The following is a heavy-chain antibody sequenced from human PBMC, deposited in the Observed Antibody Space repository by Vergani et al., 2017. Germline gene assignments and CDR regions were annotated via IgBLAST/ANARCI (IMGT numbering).Heavy chain of an antibody. CDR2: SIPIFGTE. CDR1: GGTFSSYA. V-gene: IGHV1-69*12. J-gene: IGHJ3*02. Sequence: QVQLVQSGAEVKKPGSSVKVSCKASGGTFSSYAISWVRQAPGQGLEWMGGSIPIFGTENYAQKFQGRVTITADESTSTAYMELSSLRYEDTAVYYCAGEEXNYGFGTPRGAFDIWGQGTMVTVSS. D-gene: IGHD3-10*01. CDR3: AGEEXNYGFGTPRGAFDI.